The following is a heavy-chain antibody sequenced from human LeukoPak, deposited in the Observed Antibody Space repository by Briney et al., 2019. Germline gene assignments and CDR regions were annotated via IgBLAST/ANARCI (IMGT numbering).Heavy chain of an antibody. V-gene: IGHV3-30*02. D-gene: IGHD4-17*01. Sequence: GGSLRLSCAASGFTFSSYGMHWVRQAPGKGLEWVAFIRYDGSNKYYADSVKGRFTISRDNSKNTLYLQMNSLGAEDTAVYYCAKGGFYGDYNWFDPWGQGTLVTVSS. CDR3: AKGGFYGDYNWFDP. CDR2: IRYDGSNK. CDR1: GFTFSSYG. J-gene: IGHJ5*02.